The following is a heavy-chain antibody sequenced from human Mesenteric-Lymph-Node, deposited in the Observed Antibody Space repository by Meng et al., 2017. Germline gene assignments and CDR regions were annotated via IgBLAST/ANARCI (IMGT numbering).Heavy chain of an antibody. CDR3: AKSLEAAATGFDY. V-gene: IGHV3-30*18. D-gene: IGHD2-15*01. Sequence: QVQLVESGGGVVQPGRYLRLSCAASGLTFSSYGMHWVRQAPGKGLEWVALRSYDGNKKYYGESVKGRFTISRDISKNTLYLQMNSLRPEDTAVYFCAKSLEAAATGFDYWGQGTLVTVSS. J-gene: IGHJ4*02. CDR1: GLTFSSYG. CDR2: RSYDGNKK.